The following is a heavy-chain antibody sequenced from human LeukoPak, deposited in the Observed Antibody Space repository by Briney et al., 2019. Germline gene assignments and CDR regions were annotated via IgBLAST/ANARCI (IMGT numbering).Heavy chain of an antibody. V-gene: IGHV1-46*01. CDR2: IHPSGGRT. Sequence: GASGKVSCKASGYTFSNYHIHWMRQAAGHGLEWMGVIHPSGGRTTYAQKFQDKVTMTRDTSTSTVYMELSRRMSEDAAVFYCARDRFRGSGPWDYYGMDVWGQGTTVTVS. J-gene: IGHJ6*02. CDR1: GYTFSNYH. CDR3: ARDRFRGSGPWDYYGMDV. D-gene: IGHD6-19*01.